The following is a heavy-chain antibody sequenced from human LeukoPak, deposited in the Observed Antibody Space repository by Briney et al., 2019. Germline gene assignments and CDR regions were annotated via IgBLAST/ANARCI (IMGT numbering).Heavy chain of an antibody. D-gene: IGHD2-15*01. V-gene: IGHV3-21*01. CDR1: GFTFSSYS. Sequence: KPGGSLRLSCAASGFTFSSYSMNWVRQAPGKGLEWVSSISSSSSYIYYADSVKGRFTISRDNAKNSLYLQMNSLRAEDTAVYYCARGTLLELLVDYFDYWGQGTLVTVSS. CDR3: ARGTLLELLVDYFDY. CDR2: ISSSSSYI. J-gene: IGHJ4*02.